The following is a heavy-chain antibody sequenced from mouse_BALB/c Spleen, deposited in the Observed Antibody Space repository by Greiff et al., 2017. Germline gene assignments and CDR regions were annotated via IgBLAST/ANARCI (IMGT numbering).Heavy chain of an antibody. CDR1: GYTFTSYV. CDR2: INPYNDGT. V-gene: IGHV1-14*01. J-gene: IGHJ3*01. D-gene: IGHD1-2*01. CDR3: ARSYYGYKGAY. Sequence: VHVKQSGPELEKPGASVKISCKASGYTFTSYVMHWVKQKPGQGLEWIGYINPYNDGTKYNEKFKGKATLTSDKSSSTAYMELSSLTSEDSAVYYCARSYYGYKGAYWGQGTLVTVSA.